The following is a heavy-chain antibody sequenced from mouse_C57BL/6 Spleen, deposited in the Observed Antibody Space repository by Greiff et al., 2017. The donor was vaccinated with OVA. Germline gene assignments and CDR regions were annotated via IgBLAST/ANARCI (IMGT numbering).Heavy chain of an antibody. CDR1: GYTFTDYE. CDR2: IDPETGGT. V-gene: IGHV1-15*01. J-gene: IGHJ3*01. D-gene: IGHD1-1*01. Sequence: VQLQQSGAELVRPGASVTLSCKASGYTFTDYEMHWVKQTPVHGLEWIGAIDPETGGTAYNQKFKGKAILTADKSSSTAYMELRSLTSEDSAVYYCTRDYYGSSAWFAYWGQGTLVTVSA. CDR3: TRDYYGSSAWFAY.